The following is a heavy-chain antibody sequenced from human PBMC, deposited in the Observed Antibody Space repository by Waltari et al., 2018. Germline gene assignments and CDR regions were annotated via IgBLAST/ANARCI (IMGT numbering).Heavy chain of an antibody. CDR1: GFTFSSYS. V-gene: IGHV3-21*01. Sequence: EVQLVESGGGLVKPGGSLRLSCAASGFTFSSYSMNWVRQAPGKGLEWVSSISSSSSYIYYADSVKGRFTISRDNAKNSLYLQMNSLRAEDTAVYYCAREEVVGLWYFDLWGRGTLVTVSS. CDR3: AREEVVGLWYFDL. J-gene: IGHJ2*01. CDR2: ISSSSSYI. D-gene: IGHD2-15*01.